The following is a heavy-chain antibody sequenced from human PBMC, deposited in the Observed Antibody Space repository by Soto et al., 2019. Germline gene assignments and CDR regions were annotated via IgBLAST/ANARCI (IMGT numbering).Heavy chain of an antibody. V-gene: IGHV1-46*03. CDR3: ARFAADGEIDY. J-gene: IGHJ4*02. CDR2: XNPSGXST. CDR1: GYTFTIYY. Sequence: XVKVSCKASGYTFTIYYMHWVRQAPGQGLEWMGIXNPSGXSTSYEKKFQXXVTMTRDXXKSKVYMEMSSLRSEDTAVYYCARFAADGEIDYWGQGTLVTVSS. D-gene: IGHD6-25*01.